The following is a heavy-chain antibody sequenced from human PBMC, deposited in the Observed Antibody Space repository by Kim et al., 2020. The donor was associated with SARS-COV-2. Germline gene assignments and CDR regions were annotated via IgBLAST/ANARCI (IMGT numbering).Heavy chain of an antibody. J-gene: IGHJ5*02. Sequence: SETLSLTCTVSGGSISSYYWSWIRQPPGKGLEWIGYIYYSGSTNYNPSLKSRVTISVDTSKNQFSLKLSSVTAADTAVYYCASGEGPSPYYDFWSGANWFDPWGQGTLVTVSS. D-gene: IGHD3-3*01. CDR1: GGSISSYY. CDR2: IYYSGST. V-gene: IGHV4-59*13. CDR3: ASGEGPSPYYDFWSGANWFDP.